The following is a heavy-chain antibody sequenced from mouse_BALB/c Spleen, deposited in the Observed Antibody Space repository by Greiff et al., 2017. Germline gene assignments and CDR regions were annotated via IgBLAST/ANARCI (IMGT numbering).Heavy chain of an antibody. CDR2: IRNKANGYTT. D-gene: IGHD2-3*01. Sequence: EVQLKESGGGLVQPGGSLRLSCATSGFTFTDYYMSWVRQPPGKALEWLGFIRNKANGYTTEYSASVKGRFTISRDNSQSILYLQMNTLRAEDSATYYCARLYDGYYFDYWGQGTTLTVSS. CDR3: ARLYDGYYFDY. J-gene: IGHJ2*01. CDR1: GFTFTDYY. V-gene: IGHV7-3*02.